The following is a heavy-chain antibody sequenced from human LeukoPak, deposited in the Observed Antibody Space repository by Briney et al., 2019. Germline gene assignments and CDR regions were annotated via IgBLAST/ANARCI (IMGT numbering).Heavy chain of an antibody. Sequence: GSLRLSCAASGFTFSSYSMNWVRQPPGKGLEWIGEINHSGSTNYNPSLKSRVTISVDTSKNQFSLKLSSVTAVDTAVYYCARLLQDSSSWYFGVPRHEADDYWGQGTLVTVSS. V-gene: IGHV4-34*01. CDR1: GFTFSSYS. CDR2: INHSGST. D-gene: IGHD6-13*01. J-gene: IGHJ4*02. CDR3: ARLLQDSSSWYFGVPRHEADDY.